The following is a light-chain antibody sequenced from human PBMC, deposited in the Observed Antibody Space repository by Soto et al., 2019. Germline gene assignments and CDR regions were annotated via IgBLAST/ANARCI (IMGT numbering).Light chain of an antibody. J-gene: IGLJ1*01. V-gene: IGLV2-14*01. Sequence: QSALTQPASVSGSPGPSITLTCTGTSSDVGGYNYVSWYQQHPGKAPKLMIYDVSNRASGVSNRFPGSKSGNTASRTISGLQAEYEADYYCSSYTRGSTYVFGSGTKLTVL. CDR3: SSYTRGSTYV. CDR2: DVS. CDR1: SSDVGGYNY.